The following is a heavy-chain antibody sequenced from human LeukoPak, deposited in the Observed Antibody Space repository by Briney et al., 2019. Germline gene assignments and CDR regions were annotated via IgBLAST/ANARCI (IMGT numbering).Heavy chain of an antibody. D-gene: IGHD3-10*01. V-gene: IGHV4-34*01. CDR1: GGSFSGYY. CDR3: ARLDGSGFHPYYYYMDV. Sequence: SETLSLTCAVYGGSFSGYYWSWIRQPPGKGLEWIGEINHSGSTNYNPSLKSRVTISVDTSKNQFSLKLSSVTAADTAVYYCARLDGSGFHPYYYYMDVWGKGTTVTVSS. CDR2: INHSGST. J-gene: IGHJ6*03.